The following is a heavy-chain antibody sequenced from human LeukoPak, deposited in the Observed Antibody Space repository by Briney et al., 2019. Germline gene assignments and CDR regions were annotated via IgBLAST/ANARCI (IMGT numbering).Heavy chain of an antibody. Sequence: GGSLRLSCAASGFTFSSSWMTWVRQAPGKGLEWVANIKQDGNEKYYADSVKGRFTISRDNSKNTVFLQMNSLRAEDTAVYYCAKWGDFDVLTGYYVSDYWGQGTLVTVSS. CDR2: IKQDGNEK. V-gene: IGHV3-7*03. CDR1: GFTFSSSW. CDR3: AKWGDFDVLTGYYVSDY. D-gene: IGHD3-9*01. J-gene: IGHJ4*02.